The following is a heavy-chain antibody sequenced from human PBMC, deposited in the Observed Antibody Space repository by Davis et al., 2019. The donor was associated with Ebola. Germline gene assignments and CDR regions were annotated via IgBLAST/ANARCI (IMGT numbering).Heavy chain of an antibody. V-gene: IGHV4-39*01. D-gene: IGHD5-24*01. CDR1: GGSISSSSYY. J-gene: IGHJ4*02. CDR2: IYYSGGT. CDR3: AVFRWLQIDY. Sequence: SETLSLTCTVSGGSISSSSYYWGWIRQPPGKGLEWIGNIYYSGGTYYNPSLKSRVTISVDTSKNQFSLKLSSVTAADTAVYYCAVFRWLQIDYWGQGTLVTVSS.